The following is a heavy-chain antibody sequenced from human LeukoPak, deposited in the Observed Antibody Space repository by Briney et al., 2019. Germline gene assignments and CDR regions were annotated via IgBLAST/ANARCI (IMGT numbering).Heavy chain of an antibody. CDR3: ARGTVVKEAFDI. Sequence: PSETLSLTCTVSGGSISSYYWTWIRQPPGKGLEWIGYIYYSGNTYYNPSLKSRVTISVDTSKNQFSLKLSSVTAADTAVYYCARGTVVKEAFDIWGQGTMVTVSS. V-gene: IGHV4-30-4*08. D-gene: IGHD2-2*01. J-gene: IGHJ3*02. CDR1: GGSISSYY. CDR2: IYYSGNT.